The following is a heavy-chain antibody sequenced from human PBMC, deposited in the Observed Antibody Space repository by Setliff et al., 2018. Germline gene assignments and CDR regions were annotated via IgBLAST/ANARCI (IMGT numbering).Heavy chain of an antibody. Sequence: AETLSLTCTVSGGSISSGSYYWSWIRQPAGKGLEWIGDINYLGNTNYNPSLKSRVTISVDTSKNQFSLKLSSVTAADTAVYYCASTIAAAGTAADYWGQGTLVTVSS. CDR3: ASTIAAAGTAADY. CDR2: INYLGNT. J-gene: IGHJ4*02. D-gene: IGHD6-13*01. V-gene: IGHV4-61*10. CDR1: GGSISSGSYY.